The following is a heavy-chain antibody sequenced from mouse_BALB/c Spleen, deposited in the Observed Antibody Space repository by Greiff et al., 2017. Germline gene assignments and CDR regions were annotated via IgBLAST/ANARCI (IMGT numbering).Heavy chain of an antibody. V-gene: IGHV5-9-4*01. CDR2: ISSGGSYT. Sequence: EVMLVESGGGLVKPGGSLKLSCAASGFTFSSYAMSWVRQSPEKRLEWVAEISSGGSYTYYPDTVTGRFTISRDNAKNTLYLEMSSLRSEDTAMYYCARDDPNWYFDVWGAGTTVTVSS. CDR3: ARDDPNWYFDV. J-gene: IGHJ1*01. CDR1: GFTFSSYA.